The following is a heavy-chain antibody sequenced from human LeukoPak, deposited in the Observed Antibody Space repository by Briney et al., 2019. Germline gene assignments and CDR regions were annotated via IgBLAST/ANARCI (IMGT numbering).Heavy chain of an antibody. V-gene: IGHV3-49*04. Sequence: PGGALRLSCAASGFTFSVYVMSWVRQAPGKGLGWVGFLRSKAYGGTTEYAASVKGIFTISRDDSKSITYLQMNSLKTEDAAVYYCTGYCSSTSCYLFDPWGQGTLVTVSS. CDR1: GFTFSVYV. CDR3: TGYCSSTSCYLFDP. D-gene: IGHD2-2*01. J-gene: IGHJ5*02. CDR2: LRSKAYGGTT.